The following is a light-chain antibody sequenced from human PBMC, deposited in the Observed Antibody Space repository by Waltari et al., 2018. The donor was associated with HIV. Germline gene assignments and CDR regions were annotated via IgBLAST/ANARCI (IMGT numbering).Light chain of an antibody. Sequence: EIVMTQSPATLSVSPGERATLSCRASQCVRSNLAWYQQKPGQDPRLLIYGATTRATGIPARFSGSGSGTEFTLTISSLQSEDFAVYYCQQYNNWPSFTFGPGTKVDIK. J-gene: IGKJ3*01. CDR2: GAT. CDR1: QCVRSN. V-gene: IGKV3-15*01. CDR3: QQYNNWPSFT.